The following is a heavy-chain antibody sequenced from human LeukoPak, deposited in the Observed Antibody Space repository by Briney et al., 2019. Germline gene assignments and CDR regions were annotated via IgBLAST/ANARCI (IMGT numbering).Heavy chain of an antibody. Sequence: ASVKVSCKASGYTFTGYYMHWVRQAPGQGLEWMGWINPNSGGTNYAQKFQGSVTMTRDASIGTAYMELSRLRSDDTAVYYCARFGYGEIRGQLDLERRYYYYGMDVWGQGTTVTVSS. J-gene: IGHJ6*02. CDR1: GYTFTGYY. V-gene: IGHV1-2*02. CDR2: INPNSGGT. CDR3: ARFGYGEIRGQLDLERRYYYYGMDV. D-gene: IGHD1-1*01.